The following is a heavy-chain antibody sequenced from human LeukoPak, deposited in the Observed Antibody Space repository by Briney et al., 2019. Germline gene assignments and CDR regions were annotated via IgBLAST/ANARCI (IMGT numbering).Heavy chain of an antibody. V-gene: IGHV7-4-1*02. CDR1: GYTFTSYA. Sequence: ASVKVSCKASGYTFTSYAMNWVRRAPGQGLEWMGWINTNTGNPTYAQGFTGRFVFSLDTSVSTAYLQISSLKAEDTAVYYCARGGANLRITMIVVAANWFDPWGQGTLVTVSP. D-gene: IGHD3-22*01. CDR2: INTNTGNP. CDR3: ARGGANLRITMIVVAANWFDP. J-gene: IGHJ5*02.